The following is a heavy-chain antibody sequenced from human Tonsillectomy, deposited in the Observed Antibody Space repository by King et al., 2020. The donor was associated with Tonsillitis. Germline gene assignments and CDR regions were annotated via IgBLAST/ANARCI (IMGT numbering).Heavy chain of an antibody. CDR3: TRHSDYGGNSYYYMDV. D-gene: IGHD4-23*01. CDR1: GFTFSGSS. Sequence: VQLVESGGGLVQPGGSLKLSCAASGFTFSGSSMHWVRQASGKGLEWVGRIRSKANSYATAYAASVRGRLTISRDDSKNTAYLQMNSLKTEDTAVYYCTRHSDYGGNSYYYMDVWGKGTTVTVSS. V-gene: IGHV3-73*01. CDR2: IRSKANSYAT. J-gene: IGHJ6*03.